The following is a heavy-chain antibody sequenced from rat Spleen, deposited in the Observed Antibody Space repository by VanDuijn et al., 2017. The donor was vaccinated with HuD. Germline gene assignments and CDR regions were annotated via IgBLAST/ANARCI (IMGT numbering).Heavy chain of an antibody. CDR3: ARHEGNSGYYFDY. J-gene: IGHJ2*01. CDR2: ISYDGSRT. D-gene: IGHD4-3*01. Sequence: EVQLVESGGGLVQPGRSLKLSCAASGFTFSDYNMAWVRQAPKKGLEWVAAISYDGSRTYYIDSVKGRFTISRDNAKSTLYLQMDSLRSEDTATYYCARHEGNSGYYFDYWGQGVMVTVSS. V-gene: IGHV5-7*01. CDR1: GFTFSDYN.